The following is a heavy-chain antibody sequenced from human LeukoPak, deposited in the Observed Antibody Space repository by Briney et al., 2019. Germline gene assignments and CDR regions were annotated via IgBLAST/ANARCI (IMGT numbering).Heavy chain of an antibody. Sequence: GASLQISCQGSGYIFTYYWIAWVRQLPGKPEEWMGVIYPSDSDTRYSPSFQGQVTISADKSIRTAYLQWSSLKASDTAIYYCARQDGNGYFYFDFWGQGTLVTVSS. V-gene: IGHV5-51*01. CDR3: ARQDGNGYFYFDF. J-gene: IGHJ4*02. D-gene: IGHD5-24*01. CDR1: GYIFTYYW. CDR2: IYPSDSDT.